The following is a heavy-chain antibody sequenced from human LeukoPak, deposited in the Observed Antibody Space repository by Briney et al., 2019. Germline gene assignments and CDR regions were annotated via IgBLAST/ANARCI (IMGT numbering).Heavy chain of an antibody. CDR3: ASRYCSSTSCYTSGFDY. CDR2: IIPIFGTA. D-gene: IGHD2-2*02. Sequence: AASVKVSCKASGGTFSSYAISWVRQAPGQGLEWMGGIIPIFGTANYAQKFQGRVTITADESTSTAYMELSSLRSEDTAVYYCASRYCSSTSCYTSGFDYWGQGTLVTVSS. CDR1: GGTFSSYA. V-gene: IGHV1-69*01. J-gene: IGHJ4*02.